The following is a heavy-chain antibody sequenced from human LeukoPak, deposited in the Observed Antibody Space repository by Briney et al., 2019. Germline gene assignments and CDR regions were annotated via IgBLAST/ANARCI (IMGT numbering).Heavy chain of an antibody. D-gene: IGHD5-18*01. CDR3: ARDPKTLLDTAMATGY. CDR1: GGTFSSYA. V-gene: IGHV1-69*05. Sequence: GSSVKVSCKASGGTFSSYAISWVRQAPGQGLEWMGGIIPIFGTANYAQKFQGRVTITTDESTSTAYMELSSLRSEDTAVYYCARDPKTLLDTAMATGYWGQGTPVTVSS. J-gene: IGHJ4*02. CDR2: IIPIFGTA.